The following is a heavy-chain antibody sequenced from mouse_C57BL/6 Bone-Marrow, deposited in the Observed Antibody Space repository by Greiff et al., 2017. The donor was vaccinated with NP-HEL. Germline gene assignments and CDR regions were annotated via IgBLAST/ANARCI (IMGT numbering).Heavy chain of an antibody. V-gene: IGHV1-19*01. CDR2: INPYNGGT. D-gene: IGHD3-2*02. J-gene: IGHJ3*01. Sequence: VQLKQSGPVLVKPGASVKMSCKASGYTFTDYYMNWVKQSHGKSLEWIGVINPYNGGTSYNQKFKGKATLTVDKSSSTAYMELNSLTSEDSAVYYCARGGNSSGYRFAYWGQGTLVTVSA. CDR3: ARGGNSSGYRFAY. CDR1: GYTFTDYY.